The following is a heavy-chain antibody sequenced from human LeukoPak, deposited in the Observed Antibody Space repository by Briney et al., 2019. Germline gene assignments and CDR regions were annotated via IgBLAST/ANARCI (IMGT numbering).Heavy chain of an antibody. J-gene: IGHJ3*02. CDR2: INPDGGNT. Sequence: ASVKVSCKASGYTFTNSYIHWVRQAPGQVLEWMGLINPDGGNTNYAQNFQGRVTLTRDTSTSTVYMELSSLRSEDTAIYYCARIRDGYNDAYEIWGQGTVVTVPS. CDR3: ARIRDGYNDAYEI. CDR1: GYTFTNSY. V-gene: IGHV1-46*01. D-gene: IGHD5-24*01.